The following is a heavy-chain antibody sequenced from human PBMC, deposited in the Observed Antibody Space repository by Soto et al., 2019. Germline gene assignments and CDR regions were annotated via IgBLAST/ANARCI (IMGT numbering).Heavy chain of an antibody. CDR1: GFTFSSYG. Sequence: GGSLRLSCAASGFTFSSYGMHWVRQAPGKGLEWVAVISYDGSNKYYADSVKGRFTISRDNSKNTLYLQMNSLRAEDTAVHYCAKLQGPAADDFDYWGQGTLVTVSS. J-gene: IGHJ4*02. CDR2: ISYDGSNK. D-gene: IGHD6-25*01. CDR3: AKLQGPAADDFDY. V-gene: IGHV3-30*18.